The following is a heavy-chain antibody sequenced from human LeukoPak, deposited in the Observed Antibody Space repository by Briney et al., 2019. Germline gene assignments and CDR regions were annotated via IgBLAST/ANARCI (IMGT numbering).Heavy chain of an antibody. CDR1: GDPTSISTYY. Sequence: SETLSLTSTVSGDPTSISTYYWDWIRQAPGKGLEWIGNIYDSGTTHYNPSLKSRVTISGDTSKNQFSLKLNSVTAADTAIYYCETHRRSGSCGSENPFEIWGQGTMVTVSS. V-gene: IGHV4-39*01. CDR3: ETHRRSGSCGSENPFEI. D-gene: IGHD5-12*01. CDR2: IYDSGTT. J-gene: IGHJ3*02.